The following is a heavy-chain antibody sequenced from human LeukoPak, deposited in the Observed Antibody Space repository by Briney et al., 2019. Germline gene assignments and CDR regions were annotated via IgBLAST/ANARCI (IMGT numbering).Heavy chain of an antibody. CDR2: INSDGSST. CDR1: GFSFSSYW. Sequence: PGGSLRLSCAASGFSFSSYWMRWVRQAPGKGLVWVSRINSDGSSTTYADSVKGRFTISRDNAKNTLYLQMNSLRAEDTALYYCARVTWAAAASFDYWGQGTLVTVSS. J-gene: IGHJ4*02. D-gene: IGHD6-13*01. CDR3: ARVTWAAAASFDY. V-gene: IGHV3-74*01.